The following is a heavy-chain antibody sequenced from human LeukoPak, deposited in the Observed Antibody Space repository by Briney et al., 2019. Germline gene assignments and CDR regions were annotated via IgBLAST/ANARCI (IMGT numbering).Heavy chain of an antibody. CDR1: GFTFSSYW. V-gene: IGHV3-7*04. CDR2: IKQDGSEK. Sequence: GGSLRLSCAASGFTFSSYWMSWVRQAPGKGLEWVANIKQDGSEKYYVDSVKGRFTISRDNAKYSLYLQMNSLRAEDTAVYYCARDRDYYDSSGYSDAFDIWGQGTMVTVSS. D-gene: IGHD3-22*01. CDR3: ARDRDYYDSSGYSDAFDI. J-gene: IGHJ3*02.